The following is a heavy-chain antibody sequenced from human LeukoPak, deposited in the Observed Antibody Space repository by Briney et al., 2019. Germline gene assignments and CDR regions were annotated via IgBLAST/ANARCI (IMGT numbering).Heavy chain of an antibody. CDR3: AKYGDYWYFDL. CDR1: GLTFSSYW. Sequence: GGSLRLSCAASGLTFSSYWMHWVRQAPGKGLVWVSRINSDGSSTNYADSVKGRFTISRDNAKNTLYLQMNSLRAEDTAVYYCAKYGDYWYFDLWGRGTLVTVSS. CDR2: INSDGSST. V-gene: IGHV3-74*01. D-gene: IGHD4-17*01. J-gene: IGHJ2*01.